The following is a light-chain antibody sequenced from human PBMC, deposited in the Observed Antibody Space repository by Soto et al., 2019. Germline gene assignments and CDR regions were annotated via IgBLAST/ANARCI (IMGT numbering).Light chain of an antibody. CDR3: QQSYNTPWT. V-gene: IGKV1-39*01. CDR2: AAS. CDR1: QSISNY. Sequence: DIQMTQSPSSLSASVGDRVTITCRASQSISNYLNWYQQKPGKAPKLLIYAASSLQGGVPSRFSGSGSGTDFTLTISTLQPEDFTTYYCQQSYNTPWTFGQGTKVDIK. J-gene: IGKJ1*01.